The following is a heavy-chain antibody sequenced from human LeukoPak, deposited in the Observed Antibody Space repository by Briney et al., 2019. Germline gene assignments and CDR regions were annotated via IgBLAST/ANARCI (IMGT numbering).Heavy chain of an antibody. Sequence: ASVKVSCKSSGYTFTRYDINWVRQATGQGLEWMGWMNPNRGDTGYAQKFQGRVTITRNTSISTAYMELSSLRSEDTAMYYCARIRSEIAHSGYDWTNSDYYYYMDVWGKGTTVTVSS. J-gene: IGHJ6*03. CDR3: ARIRSEIAHSGYDWTNSDYYYYMDV. CDR2: MNPNRGDT. CDR1: GYTFTRYD. V-gene: IGHV1-8*03. D-gene: IGHD5-12*01.